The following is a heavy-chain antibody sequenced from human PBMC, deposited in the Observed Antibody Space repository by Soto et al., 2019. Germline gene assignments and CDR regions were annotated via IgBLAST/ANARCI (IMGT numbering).Heavy chain of an antibody. CDR3: ARWGTTGGLEV. CDR2: TSYDGSNK. D-gene: IGHD3-16*01. Sequence: QVQLVESGGGVVQPGTSLRLSCVGSGFTFRSYVIHWARQAPGKGLEWVALTSYDGSNKDYGDSVKGRFTISRDNSRNTVDLQMDTLRGEDTALYYCARWGTTGGLEVWGQGTLVSVSS. J-gene: IGHJ1*01. CDR1: GFTFRSYV. V-gene: IGHV3-33*05.